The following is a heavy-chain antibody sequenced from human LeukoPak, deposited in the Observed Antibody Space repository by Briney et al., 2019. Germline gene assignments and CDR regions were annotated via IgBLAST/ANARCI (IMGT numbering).Heavy chain of an antibody. CDR2: INPNSGGT. CDR3: AIIADYYGMDA. D-gene: IGHD6-13*01. V-gene: IGHV1-2*02. CDR1: GGTFSSYA. Sequence: GASVKVSCKASGGTFSSYAISWVRQAPGQGLEWMGWINPNSGGTNYAQKFQGRVTMTRDTSISTAYMELSRLRSDDTAVYYCAIIADYYGMDAWGQGTTVTVSS. J-gene: IGHJ6*02.